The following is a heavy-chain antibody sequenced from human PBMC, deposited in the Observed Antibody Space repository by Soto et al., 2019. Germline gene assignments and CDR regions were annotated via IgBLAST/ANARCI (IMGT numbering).Heavy chain of an antibody. CDR1: GYTFTSYG. J-gene: IGHJ4*02. Sequence: ASVKVSCKASGYTFTSYGISWVRQAPGQGLEWMGWISAYNGNTNYAQKLQGRVTMTTDTSTSTAYMELRRLRCDDTVVYCCARVTVGATEDFDFWGQGTLVTVSS. CDR2: ISAYNGNT. D-gene: IGHD1-26*01. CDR3: ARVTVGATEDFDF. V-gene: IGHV1-18*01.